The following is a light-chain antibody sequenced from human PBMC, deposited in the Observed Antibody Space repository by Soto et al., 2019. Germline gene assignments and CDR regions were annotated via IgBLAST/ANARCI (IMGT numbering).Light chain of an antibody. Sequence: DIQMTQSPSSLSASVGDRFTITCLASQDISNYLNWYQQKPGKAPKLLIYDASNLETGVPSRFSGSGSGTDFTFTISSLQPEDIATYYCQQYDNLPLTFGGGTMVDIK. J-gene: IGKJ4*01. V-gene: IGKV1-33*01. CDR1: QDISNY. CDR2: DAS. CDR3: QQYDNLPLT.